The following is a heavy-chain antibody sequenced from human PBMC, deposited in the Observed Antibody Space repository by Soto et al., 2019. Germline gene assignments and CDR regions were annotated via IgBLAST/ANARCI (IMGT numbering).Heavy chain of an antibody. CDR3: ARHRAEIAVAGTSFYY. CDR2: IYYSGST. J-gene: IGHJ4*02. Sequence: SETLALVCTFSGCSIRSRMDYWGWIRQPPGKGLEWIGSIYYSGSTYYNPSLKSRVTISVDTSKNQFSLKLSSVTAADTAVYYCARHRAEIAVAGTSFYYWGQGTLVTVSS. D-gene: IGHD6-19*01. CDR1: GCSIRSRMDY. V-gene: IGHV4-39*01.